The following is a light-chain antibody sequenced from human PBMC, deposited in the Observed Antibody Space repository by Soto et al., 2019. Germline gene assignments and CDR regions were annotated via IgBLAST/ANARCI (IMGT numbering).Light chain of an antibody. V-gene: IGLV2-14*01. CDR3: SSYTSTSTPVI. CDR1: SSDVGAYNY. J-gene: IGLJ2*01. Sequence: QPASVSGSPGQSITISCTGTSSDVGAYNYVSWYQQHPGKAPKLMISEVSNRPSGVSNRFSGSKSGNTASLTISGLQAEDEADYYCSSYTSTSTPVIFGGGTKLTVL. CDR2: EVS.